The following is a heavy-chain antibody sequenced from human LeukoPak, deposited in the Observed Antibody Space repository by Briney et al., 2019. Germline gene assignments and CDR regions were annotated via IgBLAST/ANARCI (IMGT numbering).Heavy chain of an antibody. J-gene: IGHJ3*02. CDR1: GGSFSGYY. D-gene: IGHD3-10*01. CDR3: ARSGMVRGARAFDI. V-gene: IGHV3-11*04. CDR2: ISSSGSTI. Sequence: LSLTCAVYGGSFSGYYWSWIRQPPGKGLEWVSYISSSGSTIYYADSVKGRFTISRDNAKNSLYLQMNSLRAEDTAVHYCARSGMVRGARAFDIWGQGTMVTVSS.